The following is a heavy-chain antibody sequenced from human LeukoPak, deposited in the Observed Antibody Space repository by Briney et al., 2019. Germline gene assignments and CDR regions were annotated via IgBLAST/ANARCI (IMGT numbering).Heavy chain of an antibody. Sequence: SETLSLTCTVSGGSISSYYSSWIRQPPGKGQEWIGYIYYSGITNYNPSLKSRVTISVDTSKNQFSLKLSSLTAADTAVYYCAREEPYSYYYDSSGYYRGWFDPWGQGTLVTVSS. CDR3: AREEPYSYYYDSSGYYRGWFDP. CDR2: IYYSGIT. D-gene: IGHD3-22*01. J-gene: IGHJ5*02. V-gene: IGHV4-59*01. CDR1: GGSISSYY.